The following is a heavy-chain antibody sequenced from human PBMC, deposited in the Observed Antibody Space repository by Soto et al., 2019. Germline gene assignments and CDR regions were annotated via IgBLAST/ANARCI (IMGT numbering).Heavy chain of an antibody. CDR3: ARAVAARGFNWFDP. V-gene: IGHV3-21*01. Sequence: GGSLRLSCAASGFTFSSYSMNWVRQAPGKGLEWVSSISSSSSYIYYADSVKGRFTISRDNAKNSLYLQMNSLRAEDTAVYYCARAVAARGFNWFDPWGQGTLVTVSS. D-gene: IGHD6-6*01. J-gene: IGHJ5*02. CDR1: GFTFSSYS. CDR2: ISSSSSYI.